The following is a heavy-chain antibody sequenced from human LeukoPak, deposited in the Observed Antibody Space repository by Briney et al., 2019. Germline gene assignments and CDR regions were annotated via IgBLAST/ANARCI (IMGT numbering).Heavy chain of an antibody. J-gene: IGHJ4*02. D-gene: IGHD3/OR15-3a*01. V-gene: IGHV4-59*01. CDR1: GGSISSYY. CDR3: AMGVDWGPFDY. CDR2: IYYSGST. Sequence: SETLSLTCTVSGGSISSYYWSWIRQPAGKGLEWIGYIYYSGSTNYNPSLKSRVTISVDTSKNQFSLKLSSVTAADTAVYYCAMGVDWGPFDYWGQGTLVTVSS.